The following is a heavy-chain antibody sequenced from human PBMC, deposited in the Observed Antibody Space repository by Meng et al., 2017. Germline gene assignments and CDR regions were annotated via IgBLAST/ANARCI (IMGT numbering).Heavy chain of an antibody. CDR1: GYTFTSYD. Sequence: ASVKVSCKASGYTFTSYDINWVRQATGQGLEWMGWMNPNSGNTGYAQKFQGRVTMTTDTSTSTAYMELRSLRSDDTAVYYCARDRPYYDYVWGSYRPRDPKDYYYYGMDVWGQGTTVTVSS. V-gene: IGHV1-8*01. D-gene: IGHD3-16*02. CDR3: ARDRPYYDYVWGSYRPRDPKDYYYYGMDV. J-gene: IGHJ6*02. CDR2: MNPNSGNT.